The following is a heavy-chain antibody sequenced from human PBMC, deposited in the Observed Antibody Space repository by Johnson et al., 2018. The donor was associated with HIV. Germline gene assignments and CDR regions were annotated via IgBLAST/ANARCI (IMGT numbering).Heavy chain of an antibody. CDR3: ASILVVAAQEADAFDI. CDR2: INSDGSST. Sequence: VQLVESGGGLVQPGGSPRLSCAASGLTFSRYWMHWVRQGPGKGLVWVSRINSDGSSTSYADSVKGRFSISRDNDKNTLDLQMNSLRAEDTAVYYCASILVVAAQEADAFDIWGQGTMVTVSS. D-gene: IGHD2-15*01. CDR1: GLTFSRYW. J-gene: IGHJ3*02. V-gene: IGHV3-74*01.